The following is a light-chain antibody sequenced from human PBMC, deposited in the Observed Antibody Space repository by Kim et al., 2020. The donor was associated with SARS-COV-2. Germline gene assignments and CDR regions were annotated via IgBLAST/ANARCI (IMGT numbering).Light chain of an antibody. CDR1: SLRSYY. J-gene: IGLJ3*02. Sequence: SSELTQDPAVSVALGQTVRITCQGDSLRSYYASWYQQKSGQAPVLVIYGKNNRPSGIPDRFSGSSSGNTVSLTITGAQAEDEADYYCNSRDSSGNHLVFGGGTQLTVL. CDR3: NSRDSSGNHLV. V-gene: IGLV3-19*01. CDR2: GKN.